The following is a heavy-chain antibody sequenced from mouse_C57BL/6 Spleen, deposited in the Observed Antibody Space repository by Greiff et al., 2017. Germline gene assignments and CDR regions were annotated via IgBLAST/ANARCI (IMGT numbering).Heavy chain of an antibody. CDR3: ARGGTTVVASYYYAMDY. Sequence: EVKLVQSGGGLVKPGGSLKLSCAASGFTFSSYAMSWVRQTPEKRLEWVATIMAGGSYTYYPDNVKGRFTISRDNAKHTLYLQMSHLKSEDTAMYYCARGGTTVVASYYYAMDYWGQGTSVTVSS. CDR2: IMAGGSYT. D-gene: IGHD1-1*01. J-gene: IGHJ4*01. V-gene: IGHV5-4*03. CDR1: GFTFSSYA.